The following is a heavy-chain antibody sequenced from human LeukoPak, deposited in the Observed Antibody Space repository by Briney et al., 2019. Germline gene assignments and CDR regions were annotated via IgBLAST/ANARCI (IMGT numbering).Heavy chain of an antibody. CDR1: GFTFSSYS. Sequence: GGSLRLSCAASGFTFSSYSMNWVRQAPGKGLEWVSSISSSSSYIYYADSVKGRFTISRDNAKNSLYLQMNSLRAEDTAVYYCARSYCSGGRPACWGQGTLVTVSS. D-gene: IGHD2-15*01. J-gene: IGHJ4*02. CDR2: ISSSSSYI. CDR3: ARSYCSGGRPAC. V-gene: IGHV3-21*01.